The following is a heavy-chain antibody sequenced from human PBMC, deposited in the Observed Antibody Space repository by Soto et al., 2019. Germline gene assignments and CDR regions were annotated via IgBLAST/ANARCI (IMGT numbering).Heavy chain of an antibody. D-gene: IGHD2-2*01. Sequence: SGPTLVNPTQTLTLTCTFSGFSLSTSGVGVGWIRQPPGKALEWLALIYWDDDKRYSPSLKSRLTITKDTSKNQVVLKMTNMDPVDTATYYCAHRWPYCSSTSCYGGLFDYWGQGTLVTVSS. CDR1: GFSLSTSGVG. CDR3: AHRWPYCSSTSCYGGLFDY. J-gene: IGHJ4*02. CDR2: IYWDDDK. V-gene: IGHV2-5*02.